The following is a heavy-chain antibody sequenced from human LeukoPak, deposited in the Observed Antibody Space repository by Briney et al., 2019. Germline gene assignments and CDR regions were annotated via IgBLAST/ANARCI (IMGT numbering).Heavy chain of an antibody. CDR1: GGSISLSYYY. D-gene: IGHD3-22*01. V-gene: IGHV4-39*07. J-gene: IGHJ4*02. CDR2: VYYSGTT. CDR3: ARGHNAYDGSGFYVY. Sequence: PSETLSLTCSVSGGSISLSYYYWGWIRQPPGKALEWIGSVYYSGTTSYNPSLKSRVTISIDTSKNQFSLKLSSVTAADTAVYYCARGHNAYDGSGFYVYWGQGTLVTVSS.